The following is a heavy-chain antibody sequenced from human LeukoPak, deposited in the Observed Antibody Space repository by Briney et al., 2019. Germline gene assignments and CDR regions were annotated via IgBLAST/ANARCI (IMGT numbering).Heavy chain of an antibody. V-gene: IGHV3-48*03. Sequence: PGGSLRLSCAASGFTFSSYEMNWVRQAPGKGLEWASYISSSGSTIYYADSVKGRFTISRDNAKNSLYLQMNSLRAEDTAVYYCARLGLVATVYYYYYMDVWGKGTTVTISS. CDR3: ARLGLVATVYYYYYMDV. D-gene: IGHD5-12*01. CDR2: ISSSGSTI. J-gene: IGHJ6*03. CDR1: GFTFSSYE.